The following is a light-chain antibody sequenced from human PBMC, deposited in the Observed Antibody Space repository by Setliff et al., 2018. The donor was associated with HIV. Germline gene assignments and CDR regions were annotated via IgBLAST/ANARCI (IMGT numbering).Light chain of an antibody. CDR3: SSYTSSDNWV. Sequence: QSVLTQPASVSGSPGQSITISCTGTSSDVGGYNSVSWYQQHPGKAPKVIIYEVTDRPSGVSDRFSGSKSGNTASLTISGLQAEDEADYYCSSYTSSDNWVFGGGTK. J-gene: IGLJ3*02. CDR1: SSDVGGYNS. V-gene: IGLV2-14*01. CDR2: EVT.